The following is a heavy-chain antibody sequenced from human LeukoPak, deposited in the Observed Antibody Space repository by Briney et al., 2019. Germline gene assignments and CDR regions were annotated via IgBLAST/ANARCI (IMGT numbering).Heavy chain of an antibody. CDR2: IYTSGST. V-gene: IGHV4-61*02. Sequence: PSETLSLTCTVSGGSISSGSYYWSWIRQPAGKGLEWIGRIYTSGSTNYNPSLKSRVTISVDTSKNQFSLKLSSVTAADTAAYYCARDHVWSSASYFDYWGQGILVTVSS. CDR3: ARDHVWSSASYFDY. D-gene: IGHD2-2*01. CDR1: GGSISSGSYY. J-gene: IGHJ4*02.